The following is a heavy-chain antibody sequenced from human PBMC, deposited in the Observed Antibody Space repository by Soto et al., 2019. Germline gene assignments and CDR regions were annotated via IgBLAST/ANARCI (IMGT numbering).Heavy chain of an antibody. CDR2: IYYSGST. V-gene: IGHV4-31*03. D-gene: IGHD1-1*01. CDR3: ARDSPATGGWFDP. CDR1: GGSISSGGYY. Sequence: SETLSLTCTVSGGSISSGGYYWSWIRQHPGKGLEWIGYIYYSGSTYYNPSLKSRVTISVDTSKNQFSLKLSSVTAADTAVYYWARDSPATGGWFDPGGXGXXVT. J-gene: IGHJ5*02.